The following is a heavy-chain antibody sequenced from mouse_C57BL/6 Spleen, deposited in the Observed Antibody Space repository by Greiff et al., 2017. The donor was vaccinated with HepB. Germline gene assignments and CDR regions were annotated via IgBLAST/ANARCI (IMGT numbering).Heavy chain of an antibody. V-gene: IGHV1-4*01. CDR2: INPSSGYT. CDR3: ARKDYGSSYDY. J-gene: IGHJ2*01. CDR1: GYTFTSYT. Sequence: QVQLQQSGAELARPGASVKMSCKASGYTFTSYTMHWVKQRPGQGLEWIGYINPSSGYTKYNQKFKDKATLTADKSSSTGYMQLSSLTSEDSAVYYCARKDYGSSYDYWGQGTTLTVSS. D-gene: IGHD1-1*01.